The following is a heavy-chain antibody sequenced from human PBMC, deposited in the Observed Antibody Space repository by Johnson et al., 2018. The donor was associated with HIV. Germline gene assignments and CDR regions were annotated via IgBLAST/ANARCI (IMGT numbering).Heavy chain of an antibody. D-gene: IGHD5-12*01. CDR3: AKVDDLATMIVGDAFDI. Sequence: VQLVESGGGLVQPGGSLRLSCAASGFTFSNYAMSWVRQAPGKGLEWVSAITGSGAITYYADSVKGRLTISRDNSKNTLYLQMNSMRAEDTAIYYCAKVDDLATMIVGDAFDIWGQGTMVTISS. V-gene: IGHV3-23*04. CDR2: ITGSGAIT. CDR1: GFTFSNYA. J-gene: IGHJ3*02.